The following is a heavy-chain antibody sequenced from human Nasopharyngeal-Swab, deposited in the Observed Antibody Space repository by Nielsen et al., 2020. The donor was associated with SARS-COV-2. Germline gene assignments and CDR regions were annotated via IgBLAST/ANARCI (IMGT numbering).Heavy chain of an antibody. CDR1: GFTFSSYW. CDR2: IKSDGSST. Sequence: GESLKISCAASGFTFSSYWMHWVHQAPGKGLVWVARIKSDGSSTSYADSVKGRFTISRDNAKNTLYLQMNSLRAEDTAVYYCARAYYFDSWGQGTLVTVSS. CDR3: ARAYYFDS. V-gene: IGHV3-74*01. J-gene: IGHJ4*02.